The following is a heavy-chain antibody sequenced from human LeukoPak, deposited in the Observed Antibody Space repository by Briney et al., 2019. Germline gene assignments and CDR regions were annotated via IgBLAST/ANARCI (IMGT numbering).Heavy chain of an antibody. CDR2: ISGRGVV. CDR1: GFTFSNYE. V-gene: IGHV3-48*03. CDR3: ARGQRRGYYDFWSRYPSFDY. J-gene: IGHJ4*02. D-gene: IGHD3-3*01. Sequence: GGSLRLSCVSSGFTFSNYEMNWVRQAPGKGLEWISYISGRGVVYYADSVKGRFTVSRDDANNSLYLQMNSLRAEDTAVYYCARGQRRGYYDFWSRYPSFDYWGQGILVTVSS.